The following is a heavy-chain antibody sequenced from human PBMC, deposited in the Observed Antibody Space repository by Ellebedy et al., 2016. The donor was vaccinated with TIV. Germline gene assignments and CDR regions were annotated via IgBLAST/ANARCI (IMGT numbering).Heavy chain of an antibody. V-gene: IGHV4-34*01. Sequence: SETLSLXXVIYGGSFSSYYRSWIRQPPGKGLEWIGEVDHSGFTHYNPSLKSRVTISEDAYKNEFSLRLSSVTAADTAMYYCARGRGYYDSSGYSPFDYWGQGSLVIVSP. D-gene: IGHD3-22*01. CDR1: GGSFSSYY. J-gene: IGHJ4*02. CDR3: ARGRGYYDSSGYSPFDY. CDR2: VDHSGFT.